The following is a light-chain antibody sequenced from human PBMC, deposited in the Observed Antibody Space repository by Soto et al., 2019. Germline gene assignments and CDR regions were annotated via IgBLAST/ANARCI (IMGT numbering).Light chain of an antibody. CDR1: QSPLYTNGNTD. J-gene: IGKJ4*01. V-gene: IGKV2-28*01. Sequence: DIVMTQSPLSVPVTPGEPASICCRSSQSPLYTNGNTDLDWYLQKPGQSPQLLIYSVSNRASGVPERFSGSGAGTDFTLKISRVEAEDVGVYYCMNAVQTLTFGGGTKVE. CDR2: SVS. CDR3: MNAVQTLT.